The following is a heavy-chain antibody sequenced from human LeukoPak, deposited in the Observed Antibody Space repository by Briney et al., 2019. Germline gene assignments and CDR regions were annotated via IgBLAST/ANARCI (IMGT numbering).Heavy chain of an antibody. D-gene: IGHD1-26*01. CDR2: ISSSSSTI. J-gene: IGHJ3*02. CDR3: ASVVGARRKAFDI. CDR1: GFTFSSYS. V-gene: IGHV3-48*01. Sequence: GGSLRLSCAASGFTFSSYSMNWVRQAPGKGLEWVSYISSSSSTIYYADSVKGRFTISRDNAKNSLYLQMNSLRAEDTAVYYCASVVGARRKAFDIWGQGTMVTVSS.